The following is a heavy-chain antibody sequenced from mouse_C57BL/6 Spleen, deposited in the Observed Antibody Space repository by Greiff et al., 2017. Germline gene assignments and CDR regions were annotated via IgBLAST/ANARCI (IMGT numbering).Heavy chain of an antibody. V-gene: IGHV2-2*01. J-gene: IGHJ4*01. CDR3: ARRDGNYGYAMDY. CDR2: IWSGGST. Sequence: VQLKESGPGLVQPSQSLSITCTVSGFSLTSYGVHWVRQSPGKGLEWLGVIWSGGSTDYNAAFISRLSISKDNSKSQVFFKMNSLQADDTAIYYCARRDGNYGYAMDYWGQGTSVTVSS. CDR1: GFSLTSYG. D-gene: IGHD2-1*01.